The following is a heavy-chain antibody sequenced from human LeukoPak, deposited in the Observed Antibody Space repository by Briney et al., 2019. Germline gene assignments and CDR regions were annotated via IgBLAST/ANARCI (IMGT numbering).Heavy chain of an antibody. V-gene: IGHV5-51*01. CDR1: GDNFNRHW. CDR3: ARHSSYTSGWPLDY. D-gene: IGHD6-19*01. J-gene: IGHJ4*02. Sequence: GESLKISCKGSGDNFNRHWIGWVRQMSGKGLEWMGIIYLGDSDTRYSPSFQGQITISADKSISTAYLQWSSLKASDTAIYYCARHSSYTSGWPLDYWGQGTLVTDSS. CDR2: IYLGDSDT.